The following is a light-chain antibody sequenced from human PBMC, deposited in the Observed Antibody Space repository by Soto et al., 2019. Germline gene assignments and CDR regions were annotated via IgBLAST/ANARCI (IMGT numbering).Light chain of an antibody. CDR3: QQFSIYPLT. J-gene: IGKJ4*01. Sequence: ELVLTQSPGTLSLSPGERATLSCKASQTVRNNYLAWYQQKPGQAPKLMIYDASSRATGIPDRFSGGGSGTDCILTISRLEPEDFAVYYCQQFSIYPLTFGGGTKVDI. CDR1: QTVRNNY. CDR2: DAS. V-gene: IGKV3-20*01.